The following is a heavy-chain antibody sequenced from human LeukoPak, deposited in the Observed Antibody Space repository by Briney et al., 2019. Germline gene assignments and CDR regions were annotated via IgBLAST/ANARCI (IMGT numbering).Heavy chain of an antibody. V-gene: IGHV3-9*01. CDR1: GFTFDDYA. CDR2: ISWNSGSI. D-gene: IGHD6-13*01. Sequence: GGSLRLSCAASGFTFDDYAMHWVRQAPGKGLEWVSGISWNSGSIGYADSVKGRFTISRDNAKNPLYLQMNSLRAEDTALYYCAKVRGSSSWFYYFDYWGQGTLVTVSS. J-gene: IGHJ4*02. CDR3: AKVRGSSSWFYYFDY.